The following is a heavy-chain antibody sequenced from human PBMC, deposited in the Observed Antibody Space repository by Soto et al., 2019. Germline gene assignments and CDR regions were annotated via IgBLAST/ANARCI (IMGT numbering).Heavy chain of an antibody. D-gene: IGHD4-17*01. V-gene: IGHV3-64D*06. CDR2: ITISGSST. Sequence: HPGGSLRLSCAASGFTFSGYVMHWVRQAPGKGLGNVSAITISGSSTYCADCVKGRFTMSRDNSKNTLYLRMSSLRAEDTAVYYCVRITEVCTCLLRSFTVGTLTSGANFWGQGTLVTVSS. CDR1: GFTFSGYV. CDR3: VRITEVCTCLLRSFTVGTLTSGANF. J-gene: IGHJ4*02.